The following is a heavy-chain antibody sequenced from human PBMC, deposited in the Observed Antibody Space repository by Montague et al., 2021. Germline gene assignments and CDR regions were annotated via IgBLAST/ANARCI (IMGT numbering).Heavy chain of an antibody. V-gene: IGHV4-59*01. D-gene: IGHD3-22*01. CDR3: ARQGFYESGGFFI. CDR1: GDSINGWY. CDR2: VFYSGAT. Sequence: SETLSLTCSVSGDSINGWYWSWIRRPPGKGLEWIGSVFYSGATNYNPSLKSRVTMSADTSKNQVSLKVSSVTAADTAVYYCARQGFYESGGFFIWGLGTLVTVSS. J-gene: IGHJ4*02.